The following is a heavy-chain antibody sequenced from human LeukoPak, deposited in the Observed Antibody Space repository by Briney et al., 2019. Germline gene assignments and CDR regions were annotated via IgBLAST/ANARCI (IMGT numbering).Heavy chain of an antibody. J-gene: IGHJ4*02. CDR1: GFTFSNAW. CDR3: AKTQGYYDC. CDR2: IGVGGTT. Sequence: PGGSLRLSCAASGFTFSNAWMNWVRQAPGKGLEWVSGIGVGGTTYYADSVKGRFTISRDTSKNTLYLQMNSLRVEDTAVYYCAKTQGYYDCWGQGTLVTVSS. D-gene: IGHD3-22*01. V-gene: IGHV3-23*01.